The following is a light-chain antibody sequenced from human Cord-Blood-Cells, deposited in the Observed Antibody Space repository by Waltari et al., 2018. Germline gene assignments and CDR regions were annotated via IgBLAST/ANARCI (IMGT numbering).Light chain of an antibody. CDR3: QQSYSTPPWT. V-gene: IGKV1-39*01. Sequence: DNQRTQSPSSQAASEGDRVTITCRASQSISSYLNWYQQKPGKAPKLLIYAASSLQSGVPSRFSGRGSGTDFTLTISSLQPVDFATYYCQQSYSTPPWTFGQGTKVDIK. J-gene: IGKJ1*01. CDR1: QSISSY. CDR2: AAS.